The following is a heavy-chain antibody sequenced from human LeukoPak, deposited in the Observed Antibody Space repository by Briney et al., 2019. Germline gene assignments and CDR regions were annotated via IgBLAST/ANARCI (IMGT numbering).Heavy chain of an antibody. CDR2: ISSSSSTI. CDR3: ARVLGNYDSSGYFDRYNWFDP. CDR1: GFTFSSYS. J-gene: IGHJ5*02. D-gene: IGHD3-22*01. Sequence: PGGSLRLSCAASGFTFSSYSMAWVRQAPGKGLEWVSYISSSSSTIYYADSVKGRFTISRDNAKNSLYLQMNSLRDEDTAVYYCARVLGNYDSSGYFDRYNWFDPWGQGTQVTVSS. V-gene: IGHV3-48*02.